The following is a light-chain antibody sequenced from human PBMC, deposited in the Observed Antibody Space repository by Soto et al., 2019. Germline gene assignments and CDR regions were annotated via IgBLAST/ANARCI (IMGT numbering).Light chain of an antibody. J-gene: IGKJ1*01. CDR3: QQSYGSPRT. CDR2: WAS. Sequence: DIVMTQSPDSLAVSLGERATINCKSTQSVLYNSNNKNYLAWYQQKAGQPPRLLIYWASTRESGVPDRFSGSGSGTDFTLTISSLQAEDVAVYYCQQSYGSPRTFGQGTKVEIK. CDR1: QSVLYNSNNKNY. V-gene: IGKV4-1*01.